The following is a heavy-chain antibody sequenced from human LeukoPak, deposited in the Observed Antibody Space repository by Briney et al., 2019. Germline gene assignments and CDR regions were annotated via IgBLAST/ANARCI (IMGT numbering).Heavy chain of an antibody. CDR2: IKSKTDGGTT. V-gene: IGHV3-15*01. CDR3: TTGPLTGYLFDY. D-gene: IGHD3-9*01. Sequence: PGGSLRLSCAASGFTFSNAWMSWFRQAPGKGLEWVGRIKSKTDGGTTDYAAPVKGRFTISRDDSKNTLYLQMNSLKTEDTAVYYCTTGPLTGYLFDYWGQGTLVTVSS. CDR1: GFTFSNAW. J-gene: IGHJ4*02.